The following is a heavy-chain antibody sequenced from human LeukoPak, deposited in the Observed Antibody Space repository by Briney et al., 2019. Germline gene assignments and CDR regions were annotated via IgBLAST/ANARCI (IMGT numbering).Heavy chain of an antibody. CDR1: GFTVSSNY. J-gene: IGHJ4*02. Sequence: PGGSLRLSCAASGFTVSSNYMSWVRQAPGKGLEWVSVIYSGGSTYYADSVKGRFIISRDDSKNTVYLQMNSLRAEDTAVYYCARGYSGYFYYWGQGTLVTVSS. D-gene: IGHD5-12*01. CDR2: IYSGGST. CDR3: ARGYSGYFYY. V-gene: IGHV3-66*01.